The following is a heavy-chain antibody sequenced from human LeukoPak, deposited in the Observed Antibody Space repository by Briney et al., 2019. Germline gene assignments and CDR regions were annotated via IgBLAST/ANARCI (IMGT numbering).Heavy chain of an antibody. V-gene: IGHV3-73*01. CDR2: IRDKPNNYAT. CDR3: AKPLSGSRYYYYYYYMDV. D-gene: IGHD1-26*01. J-gene: IGHJ6*03. CDR1: GFTFGGST. Sequence: GGSLRLSCAASGFTFGGSTMHWVRQASGKGLEWLGRIRDKPNNYATAYAASVKGRFTISRDNSKNSLHLQMNSLRTEDTALYYCAKPLSGSRYYYYYYYMDVWGKGTTVTVSS.